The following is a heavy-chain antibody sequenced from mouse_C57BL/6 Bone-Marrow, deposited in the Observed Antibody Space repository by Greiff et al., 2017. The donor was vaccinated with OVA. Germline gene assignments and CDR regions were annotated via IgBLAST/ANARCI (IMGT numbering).Heavy chain of an antibody. CDR3: AQTAQATSY. CDR2: IDPSDSYT. Sequence: QVQLQQPGAELVKPGASVKLSCKASGYTFTSYWMQWVKQRPGQGLEWIGEIDPSDSYTNYNQKFKGKATLTVDTSSSTAYMQLSSLTSEDSAVYYCAQTAQATSYWGQGTLVTVSA. D-gene: IGHD3-2*02. J-gene: IGHJ3*01. V-gene: IGHV1-50*01. CDR1: GYTFTSYW.